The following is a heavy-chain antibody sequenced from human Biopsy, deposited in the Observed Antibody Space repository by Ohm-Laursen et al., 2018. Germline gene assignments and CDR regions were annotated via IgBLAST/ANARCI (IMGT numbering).Heavy chain of an antibody. J-gene: IGHJ4*02. Sequence: SLRLSCAASGFSFGSYDMNWVRQAPGKGLEWISYTSHIGSDIYYSDSVKGRFTISRDNAKNSLFLQMSFLRGEDTAIYFCARNRGSGTYQYIDYWGQGTPVTVSS. CDR3: ARNRGSGTYQYIDY. CDR2: TSHIGSDI. CDR1: GFSFGSYD. D-gene: IGHD3-10*01. V-gene: IGHV3-48*03.